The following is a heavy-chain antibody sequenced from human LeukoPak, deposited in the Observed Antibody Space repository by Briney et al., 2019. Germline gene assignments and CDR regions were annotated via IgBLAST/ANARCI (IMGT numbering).Heavy chain of an antibody. CDR1: GYTFTSYD. D-gene: IGHD6-13*01. CDR3: ARRKGAAAGRLRYYFDY. V-gene: IGHV1-8*01. CDR2: MNPNSGNT. Sequence: GASVKVSCKASGYTFTSYDINWVRQATGQGLEWMGWMNPNSGNTGYAQKFQGRVTMTRDTSISTAYVELSRLRSDDTAVYYCARRKGAAAGRLRYYFDYWGQGTLVTVSS. J-gene: IGHJ4*02.